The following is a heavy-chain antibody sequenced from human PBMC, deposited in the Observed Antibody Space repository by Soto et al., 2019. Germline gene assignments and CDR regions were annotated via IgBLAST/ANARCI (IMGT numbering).Heavy chain of an antibody. J-gene: IGHJ4*02. D-gene: IGHD6-13*01. Sequence: GGSLRLSCAASGFTFSNAWMNWVRQAPGKGLEWVGRIKSKTDGGTTDYAAPVKGRFTISRDDSKNTLYLQMNSLKTEDTAVYYCTTDRRGSSSWYPPDFDYWGQGTLVTVSS. CDR2: IKSKTDGGTT. CDR3: TTDRRGSSSWYPPDFDY. CDR1: GFTFSNAW. V-gene: IGHV3-15*07.